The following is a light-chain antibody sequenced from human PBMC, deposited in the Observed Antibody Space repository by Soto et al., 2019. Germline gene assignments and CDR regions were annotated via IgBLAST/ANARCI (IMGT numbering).Light chain of an antibody. Sequence: EIVMTQSPATLSVSPGERATLSCRASQSGSSNVAWYQQKPGQAPRLLIYGASTRATGIPAMFSGSGSGTEFTLTISSLQSEDFAVYYCQQYNNWPPLTIGGVKKVEI. J-gene: IGKJ4*01. CDR3: QQYNNWPPLT. V-gene: IGKV3-15*01. CDR1: QSGSSN. CDR2: GAS.